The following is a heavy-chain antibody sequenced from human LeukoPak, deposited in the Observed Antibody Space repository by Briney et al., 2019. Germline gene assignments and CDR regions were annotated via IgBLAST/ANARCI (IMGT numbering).Heavy chain of an antibody. Sequence: GGSLRLSCAASGFTFSDYAMSWVRQAPGKGLEWVSGISGSGGSTYYADSVKGRFTISRDNSKNTLYLQMNSLRAEDTAVYYCAREGSIAAGFDPWGQGTLVTVSS. CDR1: GFTFSDYA. V-gene: IGHV3-23*01. CDR2: ISGSGGST. CDR3: AREGSIAAGFDP. D-gene: IGHD6-13*01. J-gene: IGHJ5*02.